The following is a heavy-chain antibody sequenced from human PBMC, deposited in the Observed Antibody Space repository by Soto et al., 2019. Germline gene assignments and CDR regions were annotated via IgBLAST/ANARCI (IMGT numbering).Heavy chain of an antibody. J-gene: IGHJ6*02. Sequence: ASVKVTCKASGFTFSNYGLNWVRQAPGQGLEWMGWVSANNGRTNYAQNLQGRVSMTTDTSTSTAYMELRGLTFDDTAVYYCARDIESVTAKHFFYYYAMDVWGQGTTVTVSS. D-gene: IGHD2-8*01. CDR3: ARDIESVTAKHFFYYYAMDV. CDR1: GFTFSNYG. CDR2: VSANNGRT. V-gene: IGHV1-18*01.